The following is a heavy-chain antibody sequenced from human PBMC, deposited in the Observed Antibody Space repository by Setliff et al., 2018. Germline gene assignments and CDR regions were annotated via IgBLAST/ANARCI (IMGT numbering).Heavy chain of an antibody. CDR1: GGTFSSYA. J-gene: IGHJ4*02. Sequence: ASVKVSCKASGGTFSSYAISWVPQAPGPGLEWMGWNSAYNGNTNYAQKLQGRVTMTTNTSTSTAYMELRSLRSDDTAVYYCARDWRDYGAMGYWGQGTLVTVSS. CDR3: ARDWRDYGAMGY. V-gene: IGHV1-18*01. CDR2: NSAYNGNT. D-gene: IGHD4-17*01.